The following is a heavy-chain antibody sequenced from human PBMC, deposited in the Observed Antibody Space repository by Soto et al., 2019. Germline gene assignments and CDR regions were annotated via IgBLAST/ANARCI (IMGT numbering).Heavy chain of an antibody. CDR1: GGSISSYY. V-gene: IGHV4-59*08. CDR2: IYYSGST. Sequence: ASETLSLTCTVSGGSISSYYWSWIRQPPRKGLEWIGYIYYSGSTNYNPSLKSRVTISVDTSKNQFSLKLSSVTAADTAVYYCARASLSIAEAAYWFDPWGQGTLVTVSS. CDR3: ARASLSIAEAAYWFDP. J-gene: IGHJ5*02. D-gene: IGHD6-13*01.